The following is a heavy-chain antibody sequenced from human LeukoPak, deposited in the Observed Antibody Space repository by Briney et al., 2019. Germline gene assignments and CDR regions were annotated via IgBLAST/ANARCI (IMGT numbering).Heavy chain of an antibody. CDR2: ISGDGGST. CDR3: LRGYGDQRMDV. J-gene: IGHJ6*02. CDR1: GFTFDDYA. Sequence: GGSLRLSCAASGFTFDDYAMRWVRQAPGKGLEWVSLISGDGGSTYYADSVKGRFTISRDNSKNSLYLQMNSLRTEDTALYYCLRGYGDQRMDVWGQGTTVTVSS. V-gene: IGHV3-43*02. D-gene: IGHD4-17*01.